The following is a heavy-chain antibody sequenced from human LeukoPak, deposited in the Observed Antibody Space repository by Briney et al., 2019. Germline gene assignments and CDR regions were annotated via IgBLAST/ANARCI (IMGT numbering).Heavy chain of an antibody. CDR1: GFIFSSYW. CDR2: INQDGSEK. D-gene: IGHD3-16*01. J-gene: IGHJ5*02. V-gene: IGHV3-7*01. Sequence: AGGSLRVSCAASGFIFSSYWMSWVRQAPGKGLEWVANINQDGSEKYYVDSVKGRFTISRDNAKNSLYLQMNSLRVDDAAVYYCARAFSWGQGTLVTVSS. CDR3: ARAFS.